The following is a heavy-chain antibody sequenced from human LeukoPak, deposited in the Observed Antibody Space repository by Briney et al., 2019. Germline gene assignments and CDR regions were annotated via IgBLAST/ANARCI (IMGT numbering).Heavy chain of an antibody. D-gene: IGHD3-22*01. V-gene: IGHV4-34*01. Sequence: SETLSLTCAVYGGSFSGYYWSWIRQPPGKGLEWIGEINHSGSTNYNPSLKSRVTISVDTSRNQFSLKLTSVTAADTAVYYCANYYASSGNYYNYYMDVWGKGTTVTVSS. J-gene: IGHJ6*03. CDR1: GGSFSGYY. CDR3: ANYYASSGNYYNYYMDV. CDR2: INHSGST.